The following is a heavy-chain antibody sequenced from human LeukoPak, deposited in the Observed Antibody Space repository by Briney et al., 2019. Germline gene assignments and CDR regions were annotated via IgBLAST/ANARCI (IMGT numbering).Heavy chain of an antibody. CDR2: ITNGGSTI. J-gene: IGHJ6*02. CDR1: GFTFSDYN. D-gene: IGHD3-9*01. V-gene: IGHV3-11*01. CDR3: VSSIGLTGGGVDV. Sequence: GGSLRLSCAASGFTFSDYNMNWVRQAPGKGLEWVSYITNGGSTIHHADSVKGRFTISRDNAKKTLYLQMNSLRAEDTAVYYCVSSIGLTGGGVDVWGQGTTVTVSS.